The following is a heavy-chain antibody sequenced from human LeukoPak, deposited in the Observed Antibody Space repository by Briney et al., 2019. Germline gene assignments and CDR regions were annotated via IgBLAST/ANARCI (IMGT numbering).Heavy chain of an antibody. J-gene: IGHJ6*03. CDR2: IYSGGST. CDR3: ARGVSVVVAATYYYYYYYMDV. Sequence: GGSLRLSCAASGFTVSSNYMSRVRQAPGKGLEWVSVIYSGGSTYYADSVKGRFTISRDNSKNTLYLQMNSLRAEDTAVYYCARGVSVVVAATYYYYYYYMDVWGKGTTVTISS. CDR1: GFTVSSNY. D-gene: IGHD2-15*01. V-gene: IGHV3-53*01.